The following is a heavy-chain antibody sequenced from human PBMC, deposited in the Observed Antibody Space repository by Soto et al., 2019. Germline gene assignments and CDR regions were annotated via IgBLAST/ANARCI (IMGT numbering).Heavy chain of an antibody. CDR2: ISYDGSNK. V-gene: IGHV3-30-3*01. J-gene: IGHJ4*02. CDR3: ARASHSPHFDY. CDR1: GFTFSSYA. Sequence: PGGSLRLSCAASGFTFSSYAMHWVRQAPGKGLEWVAVISYDGSNKYYADSVKGRFTISRDNSKNTLYLQMNSLRAEDTAVYYCARASHSPHFDYWGQGTLVTVSS.